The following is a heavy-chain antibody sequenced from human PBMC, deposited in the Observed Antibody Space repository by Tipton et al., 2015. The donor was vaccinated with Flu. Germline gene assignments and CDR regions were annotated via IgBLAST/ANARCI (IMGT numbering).Heavy chain of an antibody. V-gene: IGHV3-74*02. CDR1: GFTFRSYG. Sequence: VQLVQSGGGVVQPGRSLRLSCAASGFTFRSYGMHWVRQGPGKGLVWVSRINSAGTSTSYADSVRGRFTISRDNAKNTLFLQMNSLTAEDTAVYYCARVNDFGDYAAYDIWGQGTTVSVSS. J-gene: IGHJ3*02. CDR3: ARVNDFGDYAAYDI. CDR2: INSAGTST. D-gene: IGHD4-17*01.